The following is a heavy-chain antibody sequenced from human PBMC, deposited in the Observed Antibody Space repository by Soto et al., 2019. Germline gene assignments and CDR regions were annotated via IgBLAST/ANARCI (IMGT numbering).Heavy chain of an antibody. Sequence: GGSLRLSCAASGFTVSSNYMSWVRQAPGKGLEWVSVIYSGGSTYYADSVKGRFTISRDNSKNTLYLQMNSLRAEDTAVYYCARETTVTTDLVFQHWGQGTLVTVSS. D-gene: IGHD4-17*01. V-gene: IGHV3-66*01. CDR3: ARETTVTTDLVFQH. CDR1: GFTVSSNY. J-gene: IGHJ1*01. CDR2: IYSGGST.